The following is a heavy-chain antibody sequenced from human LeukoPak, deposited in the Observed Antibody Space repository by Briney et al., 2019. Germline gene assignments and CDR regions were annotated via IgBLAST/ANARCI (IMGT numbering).Heavy chain of an antibody. D-gene: IGHD1/OR15-1a*01. Sequence: PSETLSLTCTVSGGSISSSSYYWGWIRQPPGKGLEWIGSIYYSGSTYYNPSLKSRVTISVDTSKNQFSLKLSSVTAADTAVYYCASSPAGNSFWFDPWGQGTLVTVSS. CDR1: GGSISSSSYY. CDR3: ASSPAGNSFWFDP. CDR2: IYYSGST. J-gene: IGHJ5*02. V-gene: IGHV4-39*07.